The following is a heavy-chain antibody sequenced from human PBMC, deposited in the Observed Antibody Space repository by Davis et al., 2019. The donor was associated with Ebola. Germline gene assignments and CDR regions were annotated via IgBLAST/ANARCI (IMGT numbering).Heavy chain of an antibody. D-gene: IGHD4-17*01. Sequence: ASVKVSCKASGGTFSSYAISWVRQAPGQGLEWMGWISVYNGKTNYAQKLQGRVTMTTDTSTSTAYMELRSLRSDDTAVYYCARDPTVTPLDYWGQGTLVTVSS. V-gene: IGHV1-18*01. CDR1: GGTFSSYA. CDR3: ARDPTVTPLDY. CDR2: ISVYNGKT. J-gene: IGHJ4*02.